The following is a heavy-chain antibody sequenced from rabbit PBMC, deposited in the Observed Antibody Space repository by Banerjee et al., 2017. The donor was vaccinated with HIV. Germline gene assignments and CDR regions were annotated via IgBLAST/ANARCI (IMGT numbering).Heavy chain of an antibody. CDR3: ARGLVAGVLNL. CDR1: GFDFSRYG. V-gene: IGHV1S7*01. J-gene: IGHJ4*01. D-gene: IGHD4-1*01. Sequence: QLVESGGGLVTLGGSLKLSCKASGFDFSRYGVSWVRQAPGKGLEWIGCIYPVAGATDYANWVNGRFTISLDNAQNTVFLQETSLTAADTATYFCARGLVAGVLNLWGPGTLVTVS. CDR2: IYPVAGAT.